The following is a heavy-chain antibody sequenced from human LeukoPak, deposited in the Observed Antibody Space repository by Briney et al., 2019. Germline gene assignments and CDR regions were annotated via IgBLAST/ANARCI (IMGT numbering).Heavy chain of an antibody. CDR1: GGTFSSYA. V-gene: IGHV1-69*13. D-gene: IGHD4-17*01. J-gene: IGHJ5*02. CDR2: IIPIFGTA. Sequence: SVKVSCKASGGTFSSYAISWVRQAPGQGLEWMGGIIPIFGTANYAQKFQGRVTITADESTSTAYTELSSLRSEDTAVYYCASLKGHTVTTSDWFDPWGQGTLVTVSS. CDR3: ASLKGHTVTTSDWFDP.